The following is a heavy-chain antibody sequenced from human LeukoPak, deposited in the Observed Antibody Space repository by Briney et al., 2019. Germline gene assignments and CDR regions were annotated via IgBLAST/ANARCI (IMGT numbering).Heavy chain of an antibody. CDR2: VSISGSTI. Sequence: PGGSLRLSCAASRFTFSGYEMNWVRQAPGKGLEWVSYVSISGSTIFYADSVKGRFTISRDNAKNSLYLQMNSLRAEDTAVYYCARGGSSGYDYNAFDIWGQGTMVTVSS. D-gene: IGHD3-22*01. CDR3: ARGGSSGYDYNAFDI. V-gene: IGHV3-48*03. J-gene: IGHJ3*02. CDR1: RFTFSGYE.